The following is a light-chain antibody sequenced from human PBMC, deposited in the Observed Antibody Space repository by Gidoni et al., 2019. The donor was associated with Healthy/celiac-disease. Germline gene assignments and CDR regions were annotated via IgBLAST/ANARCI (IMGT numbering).Light chain of an antibody. Sequence: SSELTQDPAVSVALGQTVRITCQGDSLRSYYASWYPQKPGQATVLVIYGKNNRPSGIPDRFSGSSSGNTASLTITGAQAEDEADYYCNSRDSSGNHVVFGGGTKLTVL. CDR1: SLRSYY. J-gene: IGLJ2*01. V-gene: IGLV3-19*01. CDR3: NSRDSSGNHVV. CDR2: GKN.